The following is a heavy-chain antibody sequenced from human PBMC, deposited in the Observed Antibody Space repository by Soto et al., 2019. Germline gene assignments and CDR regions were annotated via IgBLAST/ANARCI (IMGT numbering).Heavy chain of an antibody. V-gene: IGHV1-69*13. CDR1: GDVFRSYG. J-gene: IGHJ6*02. Sequence: AVKVSCKASGDVFRSYGINWVRQAPGQGLEWMGGIIPISGTTNYAQKFQGRVAITADESTDTVYMELSRLRSEDTAVYFCARVRCFNGLCHTADYGMDVWGQGTTVTVYS. D-gene: IGHD2-8*01. CDR2: IIPISGTT. CDR3: ARVRCFNGLCHTADYGMDV.